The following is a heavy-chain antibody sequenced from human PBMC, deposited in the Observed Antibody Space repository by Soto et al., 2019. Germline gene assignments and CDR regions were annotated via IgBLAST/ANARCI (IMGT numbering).Heavy chain of an antibody. V-gene: IGHV2-5*02. Sequence: KESGPTLVKPTQTLTLTCTFSGFSLTETGMGVGWIRQPPGKALEWLALIYWDDDKRYSPSLKRGLTISKDASKNQVVLTKTNVDAVDPATYYCAHRRSGYFDSWGQGTLVTVSS. J-gene: IGHJ4*02. CDR3: AHRRSGYFDS. CDR2: IYWDDDK. CDR1: GFSLTETGMG.